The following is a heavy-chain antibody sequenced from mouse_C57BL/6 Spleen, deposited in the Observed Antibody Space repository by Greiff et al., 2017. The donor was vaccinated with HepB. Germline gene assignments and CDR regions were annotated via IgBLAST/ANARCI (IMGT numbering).Heavy chain of an antibody. CDR2: IWSGGST. CDR3: ARGVWDGVYYAMDY. Sequence: VQLQESGPGLVQPSQSLSITCTVSGFSLTSYGVHWVRQSPGKGLEWLGVIWSGGSTDYNAAFISRLSISKDNSKSQVFFKMNSLQADDTAIYYSARGVWDGVYYAMDYWGQGTSVTVSS. V-gene: IGHV2-2*01. CDR1: GFSLTSYG. J-gene: IGHJ4*01. D-gene: IGHD4-1*01.